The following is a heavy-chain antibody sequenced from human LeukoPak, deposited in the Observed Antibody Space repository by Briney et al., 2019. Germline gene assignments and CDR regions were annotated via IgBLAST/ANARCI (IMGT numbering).Heavy chain of an antibody. CDR2: ISWNSGSI. Sequence: GGSLRLSCAASGFTFDDYAMHWVRQAPGKDLEWVSGISWNSGSIGYADSVKGRFTISRDNAKNSLYLQMNSLRAEDTALYYCAKGHGSGGTWGQGTLVTVSS. V-gene: IGHV3-9*01. J-gene: IGHJ5*02. CDR3: AKGHGSGGT. D-gene: IGHD2-8*02. CDR1: GFTFDDYA.